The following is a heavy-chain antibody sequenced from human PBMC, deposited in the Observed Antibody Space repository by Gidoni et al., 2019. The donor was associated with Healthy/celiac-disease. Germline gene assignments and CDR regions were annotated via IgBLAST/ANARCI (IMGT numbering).Heavy chain of an antibody. V-gene: IGHV1-18*01. J-gene: IGHJ4*02. CDR3: ARDVGYCSSTSCYRPDY. Sequence: QVQLVQSGAAVKKPGASVTVSCKASGYTFTSYGISWVRQAPGQGLEWMGWISAYNGNTNYAQKLQGRVTMTTDTSTSTAYMELRSLRSDDTAVYYCARDVGYCSSTSCYRPDYWGQGTLVTVSS. D-gene: IGHD2-2*02. CDR1: GYTFTSYG. CDR2: ISAYNGNT.